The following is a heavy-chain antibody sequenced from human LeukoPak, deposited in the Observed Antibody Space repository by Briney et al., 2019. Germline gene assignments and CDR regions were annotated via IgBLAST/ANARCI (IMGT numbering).Heavy chain of an antibody. CDR2: ISSSGSTI. CDR1: GFTFSSYE. Sequence: GGSLRLSCVASGFTFSSYEMNWVRQAPGKGLEWVSYISSSGSTIYYADSVKGRFTISRDNAKNSLYLQMDSLRAEDTAVYYCARWARGYYGSGSYPGDYWGQGTLVTVSS. CDR3: ARWARGYYGSGSYPGDY. J-gene: IGHJ4*02. V-gene: IGHV3-48*03. D-gene: IGHD3-10*01.